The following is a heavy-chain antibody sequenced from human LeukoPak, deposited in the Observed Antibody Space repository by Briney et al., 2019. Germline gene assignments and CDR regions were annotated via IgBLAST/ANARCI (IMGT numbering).Heavy chain of an antibody. V-gene: IGHV5-51*01. Sequence: GESLKISCKGSGYSFTSYWIGWVRQMPGKGLEWMGIIYPGDSDTRYSPFFQGQVTISADKSISTAYLQWSSLKASDTAMYYCARQRDILTDQGAGMDVWGQGTTVTVSS. J-gene: IGHJ6*02. CDR1: GYSFTSYW. D-gene: IGHD3-9*01. CDR3: ARQRDILTDQGAGMDV. CDR2: IYPGDSDT.